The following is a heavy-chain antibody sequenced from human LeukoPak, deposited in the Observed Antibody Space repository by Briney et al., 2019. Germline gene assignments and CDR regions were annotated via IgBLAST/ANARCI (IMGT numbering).Heavy chain of an antibody. V-gene: IGHV4-39*01. D-gene: IGHD5-18*01. CDR2: IYYSENT. CDR1: GGSISSSSAY. Sequence: SETLSLTCTVSGGSISSSSAYWGWIRQPPGKGLEWIGSIYYSENTYYNPSLKSRVTISADTSKNQFSLTQGSVSASDTAVYYCVNPRGFSYGYFDYWGQGTLVTVSS. CDR3: VNPRGFSYGYFDY. J-gene: IGHJ4*02.